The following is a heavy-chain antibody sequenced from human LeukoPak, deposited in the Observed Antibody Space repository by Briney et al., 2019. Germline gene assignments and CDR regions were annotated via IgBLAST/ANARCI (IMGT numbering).Heavy chain of an antibody. J-gene: IGHJ4*02. CDR3: AKATYSGSFPYLDY. CDR2: VNGNGGGT. Sequence: PGGSLRLSCAASGFTFNSYAMSWVRQAPGKGLEWVSFVNGNGGGTYYSDSVKGRFIISRDNSKSTLDLQMRSLRGEDTAVYYCAKATYSGSFPYLDYWGQGTLVTVSS. V-gene: IGHV3-23*01. D-gene: IGHD1-26*01. CDR1: GFTFNSYA.